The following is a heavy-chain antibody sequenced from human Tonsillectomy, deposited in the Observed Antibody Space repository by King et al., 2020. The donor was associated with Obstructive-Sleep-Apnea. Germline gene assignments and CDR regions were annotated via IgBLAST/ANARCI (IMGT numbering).Heavy chain of an antibody. D-gene: IGHD1-7*01. V-gene: IGHV3-48*04. CDR3: ARDVTATTVSFDC. Sequence: VQLVESGGVLVQPGGSLRLSCAASGFTFSSYNMNWVRQAPEKGLEWVSYISTSSRTRYYADSVKGRFTISRDNAKNSLYLQMNSLRAEDTAVYYCARDVTATTVSFDCWGQGTLVTVSS. CDR1: GFTFSSYN. J-gene: IGHJ4*02. CDR2: ISTSSRTR.